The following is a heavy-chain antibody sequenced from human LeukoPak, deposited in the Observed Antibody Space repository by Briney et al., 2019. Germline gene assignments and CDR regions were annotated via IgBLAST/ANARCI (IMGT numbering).Heavy chain of an antibody. CDR2: ISYDGSNK. CDR1: GFTFSSYG. D-gene: IGHD3-9*01. J-gene: IGHJ4*02. Sequence: QPGRSLRLSCAASGFTFSSYGMHWVRQAPGKGLEWVAVISYDGSNKYYADSVKGRFTISRDNSKNTLYLQMNSLRAEDTAAYYCAKEERYYDILTGYYRRRYYFDYWGQGTLVTVSS. CDR3: AKEERYYDILTGYYRRRYYFDY. V-gene: IGHV3-30*18.